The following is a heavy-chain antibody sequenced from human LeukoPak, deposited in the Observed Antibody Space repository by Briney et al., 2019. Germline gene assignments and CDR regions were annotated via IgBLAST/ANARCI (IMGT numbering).Heavy chain of an antibody. CDR2: ISGSGGST. D-gene: IGHD2-2*01. CDR1: GFTFSSYA. J-gene: IGHJ6*03. Sequence: GGSLRLSCAASGFTFSSYAMSWVRQAPGKGLEWVSAISGSGGSTYYADPVKGRFTISRDNSKNTLYLQMNSLRAEDTAVYYCAKVRCSSTSCPRYYYYMDVWGKGTTVTVSS. V-gene: IGHV3-23*01. CDR3: AKVRCSSTSCPRYYYYMDV.